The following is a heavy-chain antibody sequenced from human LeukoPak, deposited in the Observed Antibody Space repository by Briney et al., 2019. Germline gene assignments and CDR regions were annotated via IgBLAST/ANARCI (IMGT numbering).Heavy chain of an antibody. CDR3: ARCLSNYDFWSGYYWNYYYYYMDV. V-gene: IGHV4-34*01. CDR1: GVSISSYY. CDR2: INHSGST. Sequence: SETLSLTCTVSGVSISSYYWSWLRQPPGKGLEWIGEINHSGSTNYNPSLKSRVTISVDTSKNQFSLKLSSVTAADTAVYYCARCLSNYDFWSGYYWNYYYYYMDVWGKGTTVTVSS. J-gene: IGHJ6*03. D-gene: IGHD3-3*01.